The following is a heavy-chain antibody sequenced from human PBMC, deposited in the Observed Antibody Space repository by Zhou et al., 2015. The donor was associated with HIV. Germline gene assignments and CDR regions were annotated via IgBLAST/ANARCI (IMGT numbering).Heavy chain of an antibody. CDR2: ISAYNGNT. CDR3: ARDGSIYVFLELVRPPSFFDY. Sequence: QVQLVQSGAEVKKPGASVKVSCKASGYTFTSYGISWVRQAPGQGLEWMGWISAYNGNTNYAQKLQGRVTMTTDTSTSTAYMELRSLRSDDTAVYYCARDGSIYVFLELVRPPSFFDYVGPGNPGHR. D-gene: IGHD3-3*01. CDR1: GYTFTSYG. J-gene: IGHJ4*02. V-gene: IGHV1-18*01.